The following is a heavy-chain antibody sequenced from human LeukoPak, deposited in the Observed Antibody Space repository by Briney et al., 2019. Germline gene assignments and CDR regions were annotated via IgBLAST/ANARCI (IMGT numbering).Heavy chain of an antibody. CDR1: GSTFYNYA. Sequence: GGSLRFSCPPSGSTFYNYAMGWVRQAPGTGLEWVSTIIDSGSSTYYADSVRGRFTISRDNSKNTLYLQMDSLRAEDTAIYYCAKVPYSDYGSGRPPFMDVWGQGTTVAVSS. D-gene: IGHD3-10*01. J-gene: IGHJ6*02. CDR3: AKVPYSDYGSGRPPFMDV. V-gene: IGHV3-23*01. CDR2: IIDSGSST.